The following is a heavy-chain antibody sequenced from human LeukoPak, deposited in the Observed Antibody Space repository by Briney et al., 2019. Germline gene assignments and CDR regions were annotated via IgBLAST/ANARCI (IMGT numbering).Heavy chain of an antibody. V-gene: IGHV3-7*01. J-gene: IGHJ4*02. Sequence: GGSLRLSCAASGFTFSSYWMSWVRQAPGKGLEWVANIKQDGSEKYYVDSVKGRFTISRDNAKNSLYPQMNSLRAEDTAVYYCARSLPIVVVVEYFDYWGQGTLVTVSS. CDR3: ARSLPIVVVVEYFDY. CDR2: IKQDGSEK. D-gene: IGHD3-22*01. CDR1: GFTFSSYW.